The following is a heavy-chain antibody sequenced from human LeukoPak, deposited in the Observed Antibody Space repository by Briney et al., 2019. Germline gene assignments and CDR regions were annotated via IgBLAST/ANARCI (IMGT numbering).Heavy chain of an antibody. Sequence: NGESTYYADSAKGRFTISRDNSKNTLYLQMNSLRAEDTAVYYCAKGGYSIGRYYYYYMDVWGEGTTVTVSS. CDR2: NGEST. V-gene: IGHV3-23*01. D-gene: IGHD5-18*01. CDR3: AKGGYSIGRYYYYYMDV. J-gene: IGHJ6*03.